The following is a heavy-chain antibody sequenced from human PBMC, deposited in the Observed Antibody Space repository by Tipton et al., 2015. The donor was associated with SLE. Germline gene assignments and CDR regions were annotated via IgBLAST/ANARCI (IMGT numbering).Heavy chain of an antibody. D-gene: IGHD6-6*01. CDR2: INHSGST. Sequence: TLSLTCAVYGGSFSGYYWSWIRQPPGKGPEWIGEINHSGSTNYNPSLKSRVTISVDTSKNQFSLKLSSVTAADTAVYYCARATEKLAARKAFDIWGQGTMVTVSS. J-gene: IGHJ3*02. CDR1: GGSFSGYY. V-gene: IGHV4-34*01. CDR3: ARATEKLAARKAFDI.